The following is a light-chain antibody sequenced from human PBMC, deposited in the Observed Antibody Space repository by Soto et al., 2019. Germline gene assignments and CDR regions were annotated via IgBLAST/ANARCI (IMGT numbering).Light chain of an antibody. CDR3: QQYGSSLFT. V-gene: IGKV3-20*01. CDR2: GAS. J-gene: IGKJ3*01. CDR1: QSVSSSY. Sequence: EIVLTQSPGTLSLSPGERATLSCRASQSVSSSYLAWYQQKPGQAPRLLIYGASSRATGIPDRFSGSGSGTDFTLTISRLEPEDFAVYYCQQYGSSLFTFRPGTKVDFK.